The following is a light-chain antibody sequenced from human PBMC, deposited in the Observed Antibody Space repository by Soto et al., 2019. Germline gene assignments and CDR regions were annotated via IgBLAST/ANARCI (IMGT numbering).Light chain of an antibody. CDR3: QQFIGYTLT. Sequence: SQTVRNNYLARYQQKPGQAPRLLIYDASSRATGIPDRFSGGGSGTDFTLTISRLEPEEFAVYYCQQFIGYTLTFGGGTKVDI. CDR2: DAS. J-gene: IGKJ4*01. V-gene: IGKV3-20*01. CDR1: QTVRNNY.